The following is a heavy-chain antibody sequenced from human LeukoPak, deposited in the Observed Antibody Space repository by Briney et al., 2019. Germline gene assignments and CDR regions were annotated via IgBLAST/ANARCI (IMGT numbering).Heavy chain of an antibody. J-gene: IGHJ4*02. D-gene: IGHD6-13*01. Sequence: PGGSLRLSCVASGFTFSTYWMTWVRQAPGKGLEWVANIKEDGSEKYFVDSVKGRFTISRDNAKNSLYLQMNSLRVEDTAVYYCARDQGAAAGNWGQGTLVTVSS. CDR3: ARDQGAAAGN. CDR1: GFTFSTYW. V-gene: IGHV3-7*01. CDR2: IKEDGSEK.